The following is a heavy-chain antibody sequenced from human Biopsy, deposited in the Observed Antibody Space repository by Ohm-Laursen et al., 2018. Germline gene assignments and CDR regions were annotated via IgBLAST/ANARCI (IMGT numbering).Heavy chain of an antibody. CDR3: AKGQDLRGGAEYFQH. CDR2: INPHSGTT. Sequence: ASVKVSCKASGYTFTGQYLLWVRQVPGQGLEWMGWINPHSGTTKFAQDFQGRVTMTRDTSITTAYMELRRLRSDDTAVYYCAKGQDLRGGAEYFQHWGQGALVTVSS. V-gene: IGHV1-2*02. CDR1: GYTFTGQY. D-gene: IGHD2-15*01. J-gene: IGHJ1*01.